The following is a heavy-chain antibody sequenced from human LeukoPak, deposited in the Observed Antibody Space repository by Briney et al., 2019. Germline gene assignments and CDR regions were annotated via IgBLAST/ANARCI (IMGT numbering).Heavy chain of an antibody. CDR2: INWNGGST. Sequence: PGGSLRLSCAASGFTFSSYSMNWVRQAPGKGLEWVSGINWNGGSTGYADSVKGRFTISRDNAKNSLYLQMNSLRAEDTALYHCARRGITGTTSFYYFYMDVWGKGTTVTISS. V-gene: IGHV3-20*01. D-gene: IGHD1-20*01. J-gene: IGHJ6*03. CDR3: ARRGITGTTSFYYFYMDV. CDR1: GFTFSSYS.